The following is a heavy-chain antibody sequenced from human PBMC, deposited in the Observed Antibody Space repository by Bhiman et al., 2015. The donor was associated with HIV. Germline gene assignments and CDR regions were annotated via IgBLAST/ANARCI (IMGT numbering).Heavy chain of an antibody. CDR1: GFTFSSYG. CDR3: AKNYGSGPSSYFDY. D-gene: IGHD4-17*01. V-gene: IGHV3-30*18. Sequence: VQLVESGGGVVQPGRSLRLSCAASGFTFSSYGMHWVRQAPGKGLEWVAVISYDGSDTYYADSVTGRFTISRDNSKNTLYLQMNSLKADDTAVYYCAKNYGSGPSSYFDYWGQGTLVTVSS. J-gene: IGHJ4*02. CDR2: ISYDGSDT.